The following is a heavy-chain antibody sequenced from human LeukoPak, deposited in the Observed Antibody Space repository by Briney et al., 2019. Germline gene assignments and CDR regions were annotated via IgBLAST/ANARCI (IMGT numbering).Heavy chain of an antibody. V-gene: IGHV3-74*01. CDR2: INEDGSIT. Sequence: GGSLRLSCAVSGFTFRTYWMHWVRQVPGEGLVWVSRINEDGSITNYADSVKGRFTISRDNSKNTLYLQMNSLRAEDTAVYHCARDRAVAAVAAIYWYFDLWGRGTLVTVSS. CDR1: GFTFRTYW. D-gene: IGHD6-19*01. J-gene: IGHJ2*01. CDR3: ARDRAVAAVAAIYWYFDL.